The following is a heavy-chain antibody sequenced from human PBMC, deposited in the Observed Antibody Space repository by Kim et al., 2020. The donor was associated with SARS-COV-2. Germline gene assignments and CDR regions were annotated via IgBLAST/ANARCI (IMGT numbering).Heavy chain of an antibody. Sequence: SETLSLTCAVYGGSFSGYYWSWIRQPPGKGLEWIGEINHSGSTNYNPSLKSRVTISVDTSKNQFSLKLSSVTAADTAVYYCARAPIVGAGGGSDYWGQGTLVTVSS. J-gene: IGHJ4*02. CDR3: ARAPIVGAGGGSDY. CDR2: INHSGST. CDR1: GGSFSGYY. V-gene: IGHV4-34*01. D-gene: IGHD1-26*01.